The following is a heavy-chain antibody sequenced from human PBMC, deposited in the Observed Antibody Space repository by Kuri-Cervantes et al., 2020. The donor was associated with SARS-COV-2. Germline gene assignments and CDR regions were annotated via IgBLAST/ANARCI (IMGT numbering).Heavy chain of an antibody. CDR1: GVTISSYF. V-gene: IGHV4-4*07. J-gene: IGHJ6*03. D-gene: IGHD6-13*01. CDR3: SRVLEGIVAAGSHYYYYMDV. Sequence: GSLRLSCTVSGVTISSYFWSWVRQPAGKGLEWIGHIYTSGSTNYNPSLKSRVTMSVDTSKNHSSLRLSSVTAADTAVYYCSRVLEGIVAAGSHYYYYMDVWGKGTTVTVSS. CDR2: IYTSGST.